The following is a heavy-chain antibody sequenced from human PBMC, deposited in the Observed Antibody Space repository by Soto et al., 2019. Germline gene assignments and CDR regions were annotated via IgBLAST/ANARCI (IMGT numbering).Heavy chain of an antibody. CDR3: ETDRGHWFDP. Sequence: ASVKVSCKVSGYTLTELSMHWVRQAPGKGLEWMGGFDPEDGETIYAQKFQGRVTMAEDTSTDTAYMELSSLRSEDTAVYYWETDRGHWFDPWGQGTLVTVSS. D-gene: IGHD3-10*01. CDR1: GYTLTELS. CDR2: FDPEDGET. V-gene: IGHV1-24*01. J-gene: IGHJ5*02.